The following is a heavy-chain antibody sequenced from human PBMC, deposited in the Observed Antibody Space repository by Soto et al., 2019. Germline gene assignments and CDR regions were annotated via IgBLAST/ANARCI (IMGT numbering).Heavy chain of an antibody. CDR2: ISSSSTTI. J-gene: IGHJ4*02. CDR3: ARGSLLRLLEGPGY. CDR1: GFTFSTYS. V-gene: IGHV3-48*01. Sequence: GGSLRLSCAASGFTFSTYSMNWVRQPPGKGLEWVSYISSSSTTIYYADSVKGRFTISRDNAKNSLFLQMNSLRAEDTAVYYCARGSLLRLLEGPGYWGQGTLVTVSS. D-gene: IGHD3-3*01.